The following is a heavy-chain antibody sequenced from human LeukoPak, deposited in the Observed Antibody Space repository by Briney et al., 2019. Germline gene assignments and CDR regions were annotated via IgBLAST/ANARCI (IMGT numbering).Heavy chain of an antibody. CDR1: GGSISSYY. CDR2: IYYTGTT. CDR3: ARDQSDIAVAGTGYYFDY. D-gene: IGHD6-19*01. Sequence: KASETLSLTCTVSGGSISSYYWSWIRQLPGKGLEWVGYIYYTGTTNYNPSLKSRVTISLDKSKNQFSLKLSSVTAAGTAVYYCARDQSDIAVAGTGYYFDYWGQGTLVTVSS. V-gene: IGHV4-59*12. J-gene: IGHJ4*02.